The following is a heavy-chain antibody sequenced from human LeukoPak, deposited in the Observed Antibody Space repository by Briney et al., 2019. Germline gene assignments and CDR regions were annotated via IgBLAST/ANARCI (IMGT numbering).Heavy chain of an antibody. D-gene: IGHD2-15*01. J-gene: IGHJ4*02. V-gene: IGHV3-74*01. CDR1: GFTFSSYW. CDR3: ARDCSGGTCQLDY. Sequence: GGSLRLSCAASGFTFSSYWMHWVRQAPGKGLVWVSHINSDGSSTSYADSVKGRFTISRDNAKNTLYLQMNSLRAEDTAVYYCARDCSGGTCQLDYWGQGTLVTVSS. CDR2: INSDGSST.